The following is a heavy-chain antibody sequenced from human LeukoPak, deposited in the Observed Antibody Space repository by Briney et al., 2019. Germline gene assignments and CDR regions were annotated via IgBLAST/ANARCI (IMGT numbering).Heavy chain of an antibody. CDR1: GGSISSYH. CDR3: ARGYEVVAATPRGSFDP. CDR2: IYYSGST. J-gene: IGHJ5*02. V-gene: IGHV4-59*01. D-gene: IGHD2-15*01. Sequence: SETLSLTCTVSGGSISSYHWSWIRQPPGKGLEWIGYIYYSGSTNYNPSLKSRVTISVDTSKNQFSLKLSSVTAADTAVYYCARGYEVVAATPRGSFDPWGQGTLVTVSS.